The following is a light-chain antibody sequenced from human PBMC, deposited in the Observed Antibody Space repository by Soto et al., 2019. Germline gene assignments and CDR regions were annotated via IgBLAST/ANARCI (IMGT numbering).Light chain of an antibody. Sequence: EIVMTQSPATLSVSPGERATLSCRASQSVSSNLAWYQQKPGQAPRLLIYGASTRATGIPARFSGSGSGTEFTLTISSLQSEDFAVYFCQPYNNWGTFGQGTKVEIE. CDR3: QPYNNWGT. CDR2: GAS. J-gene: IGKJ1*01. V-gene: IGKV3-15*01. CDR1: QSVSSN.